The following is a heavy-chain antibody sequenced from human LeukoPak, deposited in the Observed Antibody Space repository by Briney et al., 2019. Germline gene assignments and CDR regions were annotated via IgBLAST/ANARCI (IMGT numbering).Heavy chain of an antibody. CDR2: IYYSGST. CDR1: GGSISSSSYY. CDR3: ARYYDFWSGYQNGNWFYP. J-gene: IGHJ5*02. D-gene: IGHD3-3*01. Sequence: SETLSLTCTVSGGSISSSSYYWGWIRQPPGKGLEWIGSIYYSGSTYYNPSLKSRVTISVDTSKNQFSLKLSSVTAADTAVYYCARYYDFWSGYQNGNWFYPWGQGTLVTVSS. V-gene: IGHV4-39*07.